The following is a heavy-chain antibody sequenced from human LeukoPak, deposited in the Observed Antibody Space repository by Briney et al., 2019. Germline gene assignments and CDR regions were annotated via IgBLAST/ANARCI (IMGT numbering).Heavy chain of an antibody. CDR2: ISHSGSN. Sequence: SATLSLTCAVYGGSFSGYYWSWIRQPPGKGLEWIGEISHSGSNNYNPSLKSRVTISVDTSKNQFSLKLSSVTAADTAVYYCARGSQSLGYCSGGSCRAKIFDYWGQGTLVTVSA. V-gene: IGHV4-34*01. CDR3: ARGSQSLGYCSGGSCRAKIFDY. J-gene: IGHJ4*02. D-gene: IGHD2-15*01. CDR1: GGSFSGYY.